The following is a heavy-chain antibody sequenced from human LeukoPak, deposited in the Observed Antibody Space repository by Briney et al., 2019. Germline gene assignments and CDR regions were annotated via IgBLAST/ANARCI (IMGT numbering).Heavy chain of an antibody. Sequence: ETLFLTCTVSGGSISSYYWSWIRQPPGKGLEWIGYIYYSGSTNYNPSLKSRVTISVDTSKNQFSLKLSSVTAADTAVYYCARVEGSSGWSNWFDPWGQGTLVTVSS. CDR2: IYYSGST. CDR3: ARVEGSSGWSNWFDP. V-gene: IGHV4-59*01. D-gene: IGHD6-19*01. CDR1: GGSISSYY. J-gene: IGHJ5*02.